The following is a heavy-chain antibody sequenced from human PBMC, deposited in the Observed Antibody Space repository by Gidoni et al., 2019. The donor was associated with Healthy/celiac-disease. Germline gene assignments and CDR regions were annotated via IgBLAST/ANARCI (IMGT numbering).Heavy chain of an antibody. V-gene: IGHV1-69*06. Sequence: QVQLVQSGAEVKKPGSSVKVSCKASGGTFSSYAISWVRQAPGQGLEWMGGIIPIFGTANYAQKFQGRVTLTADKSTSTAYMELSSLRSEDTAVYYCARGRHYYDSSGPYYYYMDVWGKGTTVTVSS. CDR3: ARGRHYYDSSGPYYYYMDV. J-gene: IGHJ6*03. D-gene: IGHD3-22*01. CDR2: IIPIFGTA. CDR1: GGTFSSYA.